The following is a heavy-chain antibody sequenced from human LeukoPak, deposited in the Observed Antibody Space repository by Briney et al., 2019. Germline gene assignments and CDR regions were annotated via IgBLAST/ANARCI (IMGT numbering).Heavy chain of an antibody. J-gene: IGHJ4*02. CDR3: AREGNVDGYPYYFDY. CDR1: GFTFSSYA. V-gene: IGHV3-30-3*01. CDR2: ISYDGSNK. Sequence: GGSLRLSCAASGFTFSSYAMHWVRQAPGKGLEWVAVISYDGSNKYYADSVKGRFTISRDNSKSTLYLQMNSLRAEDTAVYYCAREGNVDGYPYYFDYWGQGTLVTVSS. D-gene: IGHD5-24*01.